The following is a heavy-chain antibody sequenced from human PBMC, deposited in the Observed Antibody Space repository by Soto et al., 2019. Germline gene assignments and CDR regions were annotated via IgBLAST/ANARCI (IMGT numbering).Heavy chain of an antibody. J-gene: IGHJ4*02. D-gene: IGHD3-10*01. Sequence: GASVKVSCKASGYTFSSIGISWVRQAPGQGLEWMGWISPYKGNTHYAQGLQGRVTMTTDTSTSTAYMELRSLRSDDTAVYYCARDLYASGSYYTDYWGQGTLVTVSS. CDR3: ARDLYASGSYYTDY. V-gene: IGHV1-18*01. CDR2: ISPYKGNT. CDR1: GYTFSSIG.